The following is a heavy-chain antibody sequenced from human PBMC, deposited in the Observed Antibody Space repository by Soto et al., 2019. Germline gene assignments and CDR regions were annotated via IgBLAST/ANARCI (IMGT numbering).Heavy chain of an antibody. D-gene: IGHD5-18*01. V-gene: IGHV3-53*01. Sequence: GGSLRLSCAASGFAVGGFYMNWVRQAPGEGLEWVSVMFTTATTYYADSVKGRFTISRDDSKNTLYLQMNSLRAEDTAVYYCARERYSYGFDYWGQGTVVTVSS. J-gene: IGHJ4*02. CDR3: ARERYSYGFDY. CDR2: MFTTATT. CDR1: GFAVGGFY.